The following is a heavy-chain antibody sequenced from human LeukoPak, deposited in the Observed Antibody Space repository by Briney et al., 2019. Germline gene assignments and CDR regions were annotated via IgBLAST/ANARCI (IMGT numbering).Heavy chain of an antibody. V-gene: IGHV4-59*01. CDR3: ARGYSTSWTYYFDY. J-gene: IGHJ4*02. CDR2: IYKIGNT. D-gene: IGHD6-13*01. CDR1: NDALSDYY. Sequence: SETLSLTSIVSNDALSDYYWGWIRRPPGKGLEWVGHIYKIGNTYYNPSLKSRVTISVDTSKNHFSLKLNSLTAADTAVYYCARGYSTSWTYYFDYWGQGALVTVSS.